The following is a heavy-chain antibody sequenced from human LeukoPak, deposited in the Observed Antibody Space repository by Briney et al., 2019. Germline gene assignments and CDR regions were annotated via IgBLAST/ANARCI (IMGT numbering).Heavy chain of an antibody. CDR1: GFIFSTYW. CDR3: ARDRAHYGSGSGTRKFDP. V-gene: IGHV3-7*01. CDR2: IKEDGSEK. J-gene: IGHJ5*02. Sequence: PGGSLRLSCAASGFIFSTYWMSWVRQAPGKGLERVANIKEDGSEKYYVDSVKGRFTISRDNAKKSLYLQMNSLRVEDTAVYYCARDRAHYGSGSGTRKFDPWGQGTLVTVSS. D-gene: IGHD3-10*01.